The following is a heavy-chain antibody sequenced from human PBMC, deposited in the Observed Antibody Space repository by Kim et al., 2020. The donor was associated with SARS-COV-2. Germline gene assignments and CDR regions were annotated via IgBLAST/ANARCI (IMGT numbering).Heavy chain of an antibody. Sequence: GGSLRLSCAASGFTFSSYAMHWVRQAPGKGLEWVAVISYDGSNKYYADSVKGRFTISRDNSKNTLYLQMNSLRAEDTAVYYCARAEYIWGGYRSGYFDY. CDR1: GFTFSSYA. V-gene: IGHV3-30-3*01. D-gene: IGHD3-16*02. CDR2: ISYDGSNK. CDR3: ARAEYIWGGYRSGYFDY. J-gene: IGHJ4*01.